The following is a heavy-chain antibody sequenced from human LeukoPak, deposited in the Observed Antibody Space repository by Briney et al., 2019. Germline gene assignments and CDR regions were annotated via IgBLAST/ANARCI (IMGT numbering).Heavy chain of an antibody. CDR1: GGSISSYY. Sequence: PSETLSLTCTVSGGSISSYYWTWIRQPPGKGLEWIGYIYYSGSTNYNPSLKSRVTISVDTSKNQFSLKLSSVTAADTAVYYCARGAIPMSQGPFDIWGQGTMVTVSS. V-gene: IGHV4-59*01. CDR3: ARGAIPMSQGPFDI. D-gene: IGHD3-10*02. CDR2: IYYSGST. J-gene: IGHJ3*02.